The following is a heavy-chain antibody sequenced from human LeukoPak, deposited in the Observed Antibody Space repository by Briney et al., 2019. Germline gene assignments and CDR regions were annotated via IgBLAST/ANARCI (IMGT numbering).Heavy chain of an antibody. V-gene: IGHV3-30*18. CDR2: ISYDGSNK. CDR1: GFTFGSYG. J-gene: IGHJ4*02. D-gene: IGHD6-19*01. CDR3: AKDSQWLDYYFDY. Sequence: QPGRSLRLSCAASGFTFGSYGMHWVRQAPGKGLEWVAVISYDGSNKYYADSVKGRFTISRDNSKNTLYLQMNSLRAEDTAVYYCAKDSQWLDYYFDYWGQGTLVTVSS.